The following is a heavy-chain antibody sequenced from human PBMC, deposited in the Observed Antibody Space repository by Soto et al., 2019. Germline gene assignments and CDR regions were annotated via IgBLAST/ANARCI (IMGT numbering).Heavy chain of an antibody. CDR2: ISVSGGST. J-gene: IGHJ6*02. CDR1: GFTFSSYA. D-gene: IGHD3-3*01. V-gene: IGHV3-23*01. CDR3: AKSGPRLLGDGKDV. Sequence: WGSLRLSCAASGFTFSSYAMSWVRQAPGKGLEWVSAISVSGGSTYYADSVKGRFTISRDNSKNTLYLQMNSLRAEDTAVYYCAKSGPRLLGDGKDVLGHGTTVSLS.